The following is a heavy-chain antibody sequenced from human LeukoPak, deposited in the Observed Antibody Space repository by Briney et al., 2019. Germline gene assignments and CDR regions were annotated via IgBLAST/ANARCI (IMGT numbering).Heavy chain of an antibody. J-gene: IGHJ3*02. D-gene: IGHD3-16*01. V-gene: IGHV4-4*07. CDR2: IYTSGST. CDR3: ARESGGETNGAFDI. CDR1: GGSISSYY. Sequence: TSETLSLTCTASGGSISSYYWSWIRQPAGKGLEWIGRIYTSGSTNYNPSLKSRVTMSVDTSKNQFSLKLSSVTAADTAAYYCARESGGETNGAFDIWGQGTMVTVSS.